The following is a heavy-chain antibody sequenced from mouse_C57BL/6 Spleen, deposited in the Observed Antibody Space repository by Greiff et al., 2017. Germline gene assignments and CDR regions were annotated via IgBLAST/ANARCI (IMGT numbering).Heavy chain of an antibody. D-gene: IGHD4-1*01. V-gene: IGHV1-19*01. CDR2: INPYNGGT. CDR3: ARVRGDWDWFAY. Sequence: EVKLMESGPVLVKPVASVQMSCKASGYTFTDYYMNWVKQSHGTSLEWIVVINPYNGGTSYNQKFKGKATLTVDKSSSTAYMELNSLTSEDSAVYYCARVRGDWDWFAYWGQGTLVTVSA. CDR1: GYTFTDYY. J-gene: IGHJ3*01.